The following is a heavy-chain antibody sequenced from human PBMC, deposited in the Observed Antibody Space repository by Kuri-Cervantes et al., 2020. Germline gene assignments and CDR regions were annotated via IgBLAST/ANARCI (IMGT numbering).Heavy chain of an antibody. CDR1: GFSFSSYG. CDR2: ISGSGGST. D-gene: IGHD3-10*01. CDR3: AAGGYGSGSSTPFYFDY. Sequence: GGSLRLSCAASGFSFSSYGMSWVRQAPGKGLEWVSAISGSGGSTYYADSVKGRFTISRDNSKNTLYLQMNSLRAEDTAVYYCAAGGYGSGSSTPFYFDYWGQGTLVTVSS. V-gene: IGHV3-23*01. J-gene: IGHJ4*02.